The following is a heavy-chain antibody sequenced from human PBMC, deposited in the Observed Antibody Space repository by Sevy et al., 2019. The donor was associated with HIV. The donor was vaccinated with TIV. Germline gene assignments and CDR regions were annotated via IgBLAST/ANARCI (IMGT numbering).Heavy chain of an antibody. D-gene: IGHD2-2*01. Sequence: GGSLRLSCAAYGFTFSAYGMHWVHQAPGKGLEWVAYIWYDGSKKYYADSVKGRFTISRDNSKNTLYVQMNSLRAEDTAVYYCAREGVPAANGMDVWGQGTTVTVSS. CDR2: IWYDGSKK. V-gene: IGHV3-33*01. CDR1: GFTFSAYG. CDR3: AREGVPAANGMDV. J-gene: IGHJ6*02.